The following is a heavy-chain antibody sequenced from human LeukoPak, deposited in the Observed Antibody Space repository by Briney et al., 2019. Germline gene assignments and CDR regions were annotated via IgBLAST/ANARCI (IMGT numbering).Heavy chain of an antibody. CDR1: GFPFSSYA. V-gene: IGHV3-30-3*01. CDR2: ISYDGSNK. D-gene: IGHD6-13*01. J-gene: IGHJ6*02. Sequence: GSLKLSCAASGFPFSSYAMHWVRPAPGKGLEWVAVISYDGSNKYYADSVKGRFTISRDNSKNTLYLQMNSLRAEDTAVYYCASAEQQLVQSDYYYYGMDVWGQGTTVTVSS. CDR3: ASAEQQLVQSDYYYYGMDV.